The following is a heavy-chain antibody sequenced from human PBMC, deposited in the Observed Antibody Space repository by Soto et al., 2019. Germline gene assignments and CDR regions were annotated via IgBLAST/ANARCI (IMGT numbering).Heavy chain of an antibody. Sequence: GGSLRLSCAASGFTFSSYAMHWVRQAPGKGLEWVAVISYDGSNKYYADSVKGRFTISRDNSKNTLYLQMNSLRAEDTAVYYCARDVRLFGMDVWGQGTTVTVSS. CDR3: ARDVRLFGMDV. CDR1: GFTFSSYA. CDR2: ISYDGSNK. J-gene: IGHJ6*02. V-gene: IGHV3-30-3*01. D-gene: IGHD3-10*01.